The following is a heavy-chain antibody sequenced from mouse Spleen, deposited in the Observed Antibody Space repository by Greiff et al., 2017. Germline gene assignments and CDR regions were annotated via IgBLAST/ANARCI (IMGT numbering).Heavy chain of an antibody. Sequence: VQLQQSDAELVKPGASVKISCKVSGYTFTDHTIHWMKQRPEQGLEWIGYIYPRDGSTKYNEKFEGKATLTADKSSSTAYMQLNSLTSEDSAVYFCAREGVYYYGSSYGWYFDVWGAGTTVTVSS. CDR2: IYPRDGST. CDR1: GYTFTDHT. V-gene: IGHV1-78*01. CDR3: AREGVYYYGSSYGWYFDV. J-gene: IGHJ1*01. D-gene: IGHD1-1*01.